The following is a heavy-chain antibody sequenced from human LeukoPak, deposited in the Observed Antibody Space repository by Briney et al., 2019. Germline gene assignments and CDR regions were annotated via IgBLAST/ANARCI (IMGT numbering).Heavy chain of an antibody. J-gene: IGHJ4*02. D-gene: IGHD3-10*01. V-gene: IGHV3-23*01. CDR1: GFTFSTYA. CDR3: AKDWDYYASGSYYNTADY. Sequence: GGSLRLSCAASGFTFSTYAMSWVRQAPGKGLEWVSTISGSGGSTYYADSVKGRFTISRDNSKNTLYLQMNSLRVEDTAVYYCAKDWDYYASGSYYNTADYWGQGTLVTVSS. CDR2: ISGSGGST.